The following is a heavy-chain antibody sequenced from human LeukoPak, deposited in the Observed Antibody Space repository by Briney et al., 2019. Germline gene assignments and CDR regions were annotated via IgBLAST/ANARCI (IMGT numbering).Heavy chain of an antibody. CDR3: ATEGRGAFDI. Sequence: ASVKVSCKASGYTFTSYGISWVRQAPGQGLEWVGWISAYNGNTNYAQKLQGRVTMTTDPSTSTAYMELSSLRSEDTAVYYCATEGRGAFDIWGQGTMVTVSS. V-gene: IGHV1-18*01. J-gene: IGHJ3*02. CDR2: ISAYNGNT. CDR1: GYTFTSYG.